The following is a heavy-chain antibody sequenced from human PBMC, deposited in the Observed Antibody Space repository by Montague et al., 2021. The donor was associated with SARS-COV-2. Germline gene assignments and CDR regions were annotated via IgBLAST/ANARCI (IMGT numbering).Heavy chain of an antibody. D-gene: IGHD5-18*01. CDR2: IYYSGST. Sequence: SETRSLTCTVSGGSISGNYWSWIRQPPGKGLEWIGYIYYSGSTNYNPSHKSRVTISVDTSKNQFSLKLTSVTAADTAVYYCARQVGGYRHYFDSGAGEPWSPSPQ. J-gene: IGHJ4*02. CDR3: ARQVGGYRHYFDS. V-gene: IGHV4-59*13. CDR1: GGSISGNY.